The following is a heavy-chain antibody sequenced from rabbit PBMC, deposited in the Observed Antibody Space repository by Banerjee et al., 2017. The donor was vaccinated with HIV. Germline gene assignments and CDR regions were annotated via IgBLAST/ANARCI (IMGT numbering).Heavy chain of an antibody. CDR3: ARDNRL. J-gene: IGHJ4*01. CDR2: IYTGDGST. CDR1: GFDFSSYYM. Sequence: QEQLKETGGGLVQPGGSLTLSCKASGFDFSSYYMSWVRQAPGKGLEWIACIYTGDGSTYYASWAKGRFTISKTSSTTVTLQLTSLTGADTATYFCARDNRLWGPGTLVTVS. V-gene: IGHV1S45*01.